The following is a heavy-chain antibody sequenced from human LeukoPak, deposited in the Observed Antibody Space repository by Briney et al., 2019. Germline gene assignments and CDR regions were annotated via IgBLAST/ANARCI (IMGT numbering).Heavy chain of an antibody. CDR3: AKGPLRGTTAAIDY. CDR1: GFTFNNYG. D-gene: IGHD1-1*01. CDR2: ISYDGRNK. V-gene: IGHV3-30*18. J-gene: IGHJ4*02. Sequence: PGGSLRLSCAASGFTFNNYGMHWVRQAPGKGLEWVAVISYDGRNKHYPDSVKGRFTISRDISTDTLWLQMDSLRTEDTAVYYCAKGPLRGTTAAIDYWGRGTLVTVSS.